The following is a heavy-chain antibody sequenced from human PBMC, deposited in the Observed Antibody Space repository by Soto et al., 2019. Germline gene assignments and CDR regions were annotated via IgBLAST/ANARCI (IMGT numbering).Heavy chain of an antibody. J-gene: IGHJ4*02. CDR2: IYYTGNN. V-gene: IGHV4-30-4*01. CDR3: AREPKQNYDSSPWNGGFDS. Sequence: PSETLSLTCTVSGDSISSPHYYWTWIRQPPGKGLEWVGYIYYTGNNFYNPALKSRVAMSVDPSTHQFSLKLASVTDADTAVYFCAREPKQNYDSSPWNGGFDSWGPGTLVTVSS. D-gene: IGHD3-22*01. CDR1: GDSISSPHYY.